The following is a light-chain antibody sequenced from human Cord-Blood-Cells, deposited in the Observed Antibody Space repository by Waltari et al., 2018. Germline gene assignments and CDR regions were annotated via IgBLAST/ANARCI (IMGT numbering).Light chain of an antibody. J-gene: IGLJ7*01. V-gene: IGLV6-57*01. CDR3: QSYDSSKAV. CDR1: SGSIASKY. CDR2: EHN. Sequence: NFMLTQPHSVSESPGNTVTISCNRSSGSIASKYVQSYQQRPGRSPTTLNHEHNQRPPGVPDRFSGSIDSSSNSASLTISGLKTEDEADYYCQSYDSSKAVFGGGTQLTVL.